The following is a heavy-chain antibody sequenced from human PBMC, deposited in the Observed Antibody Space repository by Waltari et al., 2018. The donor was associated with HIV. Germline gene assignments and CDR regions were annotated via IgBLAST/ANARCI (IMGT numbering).Heavy chain of an antibody. CDR2: ISRRSSTI. V-gene: IGHV3-48*01. CDR3: ANMGGYYYDSSGYYYDFDY. CDR1: GFPFSSYS. D-gene: IGHD3-22*01. J-gene: IGHJ4*02. Sequence: EVQLVESGGGLVQPGGSLRLSCAASGFPFSSYSLSWVRQAPRKGLEWVSYISRRSSTIYYADAVKGRFTISRDNAKNSLYLQMNSLRAEDTAVYYCANMGGYYYDSSGYYYDFDYWGQGTLVTVSS.